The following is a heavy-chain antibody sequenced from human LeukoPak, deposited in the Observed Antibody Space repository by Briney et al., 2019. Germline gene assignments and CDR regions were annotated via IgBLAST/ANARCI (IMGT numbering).Heavy chain of an antibody. CDR1: GFTFTRYA. CDR3: AKGGISYGGLGD. Sequence: GGSLRLSCAASGFTFTRYAMSWVRQAPGKGPEWVSGISASGGTTYYADSVKGRFTISRDDSKNTLYLQMNGLRVEDAAVYYCAKGGISYGGLGDWGQGTLVTVSS. CDR2: ISASGGTT. V-gene: IGHV3-23*01. D-gene: IGHD5-12*01. J-gene: IGHJ4*02.